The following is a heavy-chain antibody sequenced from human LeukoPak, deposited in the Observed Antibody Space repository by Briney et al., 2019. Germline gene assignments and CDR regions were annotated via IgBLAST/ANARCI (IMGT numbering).Heavy chain of an antibody. J-gene: IGHJ4*02. V-gene: IGHV4-4*07. CDR3: ARDPGPYSSSLNFDY. D-gene: IGHD6-13*01. CDR2: VYTSGST. CDR1: GGSISSYY. Sequence: SETLSLTCTASGGSISSYYWSWIRQPAGKGLEWIWRVYTSGSTNYNPSLKSRVTMSVDTSKNQFSLKLSSVTAADTAVYYCARDPGPYSSSLNFDYWGQGTLVTVSS.